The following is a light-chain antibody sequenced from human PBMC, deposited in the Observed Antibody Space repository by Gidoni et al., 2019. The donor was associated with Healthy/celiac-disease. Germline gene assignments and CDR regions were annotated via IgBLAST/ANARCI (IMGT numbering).Light chain of an antibody. J-gene: IGKJ2*01. V-gene: IGKV1-33*01. CDR1: QDMSNY. CDR3: QQYDNLPYT. CDR2: DAS. Sequence: DIQITHSPSSLSASVGDRVTITCQASQDMSNYLTWYPQKPEKAPQLLSYDASHLETRVPSRFGRIGSGTDFTFTISSLQPEEIATYYCQQYDNLPYTFGQGTKLEIK.